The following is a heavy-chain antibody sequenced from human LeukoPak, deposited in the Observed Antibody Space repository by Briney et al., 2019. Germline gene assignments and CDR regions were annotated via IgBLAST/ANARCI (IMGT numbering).Heavy chain of an antibody. Sequence: GGSLRLSCVASGFTFSNHAMTWVRQAPGKGLEWVSAISASGVDTFYAPSVKGRFTISRDNSKNTLYLQINSLRAEDTAIYYRARDVWWSVSWGQGTLVTVSS. CDR2: ISASGVDT. V-gene: IGHV3-23*01. D-gene: IGHD2-8*02. CDR3: ARDVWWSVS. J-gene: IGHJ5*02. CDR1: GFTFSNHA.